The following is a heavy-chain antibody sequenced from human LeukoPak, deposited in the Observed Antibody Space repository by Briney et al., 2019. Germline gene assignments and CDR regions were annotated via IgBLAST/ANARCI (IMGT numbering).Heavy chain of an antibody. D-gene: IGHD3-3*01. CDR3: ATPGGTRFLEWPRLDY. CDR1: GGTFSSYA. Sequence: SVKVSCKASGGTFSSYAISWVRQAPGQGLEWMGGIIPIFGTANYAQKFQGRVTITTDESTSTAYLELSSLRSEDTAVYYCATPGGTRFLEWPRLDYWGQGTLVTVSS. CDR2: IIPIFGTA. J-gene: IGHJ4*02. V-gene: IGHV1-69*05.